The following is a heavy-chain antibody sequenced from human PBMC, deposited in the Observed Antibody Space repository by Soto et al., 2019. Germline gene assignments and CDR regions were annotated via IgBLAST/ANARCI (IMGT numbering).Heavy chain of an antibody. J-gene: IGHJ3*02. Sequence: GGSLRLSCAASGFTFSSYSMNWVRQAPGKGLEWVSSISSSSSYIYYADSVKGRFTISRDNAKNSLYLQMNSLRAEDTAVYYCARGFPGIGDAFDIWGQGTMVTVSS. CDR3: ARGFPGIGDAFDI. D-gene: IGHD6-13*01. V-gene: IGHV3-21*01. CDR1: GFTFSSYS. CDR2: ISSSSSYI.